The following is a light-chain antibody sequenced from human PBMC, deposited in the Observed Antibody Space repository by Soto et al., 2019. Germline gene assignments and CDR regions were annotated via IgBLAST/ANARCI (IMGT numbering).Light chain of an antibody. CDR3: QQYGSSPYT. CDR2: GAS. CDR1: QSVSSSY. Sequence: EIVLTQSPGTLSLSPRERATLSCRASQSVSSSYLAWYQQKPGQAPRLLIYGASSRATGMPDRFSGSGSGTDFTLTISRLEPEDFAVYYCQQYGSSPYTFGHGTKLEIK. J-gene: IGKJ2*01. V-gene: IGKV3-20*01.